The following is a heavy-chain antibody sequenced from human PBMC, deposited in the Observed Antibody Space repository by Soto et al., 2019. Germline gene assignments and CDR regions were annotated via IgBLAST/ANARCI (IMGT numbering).Heavy chain of an antibody. CDR1: CGSISSSSYY. CDR2: IYYSGST. Sequence: SETLSLTCTVSCGSISSSSYYWGWIRQPPGKGLEWIGSIYYSGSTYYNPSLKSRVTISVDTSKNQFSLKLSSVTAADTAVYYCASLGRTTLHYYYGMDVWGQGTTVTVSS. J-gene: IGHJ6*02. CDR3: ASLGRTTLHYYYGMDV. V-gene: IGHV4-39*01. D-gene: IGHD2-15*01.